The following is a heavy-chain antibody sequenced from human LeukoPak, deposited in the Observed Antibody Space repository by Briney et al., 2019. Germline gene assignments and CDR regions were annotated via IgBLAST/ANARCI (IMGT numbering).Heavy chain of an antibody. J-gene: IGHJ4*02. V-gene: IGHV4-59*01. D-gene: IGHD3-16*01. Sequence: PSETLSLTCTVSGGSISSYYWSWIRQPPGKGLEWIGYIYYSGSTNYNPSLKSRVTISVDTSKNQFSLKLSSVTAADTAVYYCARSDYDYVWGYFDYWGQGTLVTVSS. CDR2: IYYSGST. CDR3: ARSDYDYVWGYFDY. CDR1: GGSISSYY.